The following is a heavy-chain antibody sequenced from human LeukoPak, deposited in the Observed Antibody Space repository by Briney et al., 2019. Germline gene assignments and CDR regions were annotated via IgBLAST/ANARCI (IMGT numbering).Heavy chain of an antibody. J-gene: IGHJ4*02. CDR2: ISSSSSYI. Sequence: GGSLRLSCAASGFTFSSYSMNWVRQAPGKGLEWVSSISSSSSYIYYADSVKGGFTISRDNAKNSLYMQMNSLRAEATAVYYCARDKGYCSCCSCYWDYWVQGTLVTVSS. CDR3: ARDKGYCSCCSCYWDY. D-gene: IGHD2-15*01. CDR1: GFTFSSYS. V-gene: IGHV3-21*01.